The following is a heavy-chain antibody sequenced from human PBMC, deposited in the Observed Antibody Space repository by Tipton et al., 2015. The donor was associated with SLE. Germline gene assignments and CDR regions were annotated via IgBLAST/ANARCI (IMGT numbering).Heavy chain of an antibody. D-gene: IGHD3-10*01. V-gene: IGHV4-34*01. CDR2: INHSGST. CDR1: GGSFSGYY. J-gene: IGHJ4*02. CDR3: ASLRTEYYYGSRADY. Sequence: LRLSCAVYGGSFSGYYWSWIRQPPGKGLEWIGEINHSGSTNYNPSLKSRVTISVDTHKNQFSLKLSSVTAADTAVYYCASLRTEYYYGSRADYWGQGTLVTVSS.